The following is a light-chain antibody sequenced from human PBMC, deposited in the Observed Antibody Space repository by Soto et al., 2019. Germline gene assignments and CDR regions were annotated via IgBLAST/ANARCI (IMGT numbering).Light chain of an antibody. V-gene: IGKV1-5*01. CDR1: QSISSW. J-gene: IGKJ1*01. CDR3: QQYNSYWT. CDR2: DAS. Sequence: DIQMTQSPSTLSASVGDRVTITCRASQSISSWLAWYQQKPGKAPKLLIYDASSLESGVPSRFSGSGSGTEFSLNISSLQPDDFATYYCQQYNSYWTLGQGTKVEIK.